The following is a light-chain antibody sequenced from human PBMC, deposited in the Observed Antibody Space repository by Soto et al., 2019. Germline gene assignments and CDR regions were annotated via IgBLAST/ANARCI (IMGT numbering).Light chain of an antibody. V-gene: IGKV3-20*01. J-gene: IGKJ1*01. CDR1: ESVGSN. CDR3: QQYGSSPWT. CDR2: GAS. Sequence: EIVMRQYPATLSVSPGEKATLSCRASESVGSNLAWYQQKPGQAPRLLIYGASTRATGIPARFSGSGSGTDFTLTISRLEPEDFAVYYCQQYGSSPWTFGQGTRWIS.